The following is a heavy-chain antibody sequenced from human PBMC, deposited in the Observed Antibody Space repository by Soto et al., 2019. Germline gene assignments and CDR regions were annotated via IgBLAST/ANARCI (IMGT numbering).Heavy chain of an antibody. CDR3: AKGAVTTSLYYFDY. CDR2: ISYDGSEK. D-gene: IGHD4-17*01. J-gene: IGHJ4*02. Sequence: QVQLVESGGGVVQPRRSLRLSCAASGFTFSSYGMHSVRQAPGKGLEWVAVISYDGSEKYYAVSVKGRFTISRDNSKNTLYLQMNSLRAEDTAVYYCAKGAVTTSLYYFDYWGQGTLVPVSS. V-gene: IGHV3-30*18. CDR1: GFTFSSYG.